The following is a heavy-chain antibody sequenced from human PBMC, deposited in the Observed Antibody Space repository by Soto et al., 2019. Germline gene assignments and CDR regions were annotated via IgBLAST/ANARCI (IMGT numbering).Heavy chain of an antibody. CDR3: ARVLSIATYYYGSGSFSGLDV. CDR1: GGSISSYY. D-gene: IGHD3-10*01. Sequence: SETLSLTCTVSGGSISSYYWSWIRQPAGKGLEWIGRIYTSETTNYNPSLKSRVTMSVDTSKNQFSLKLSSVTAADTAVYFCARVLSIATYYYGSGSFSGLDVWGQGTTVTVSS. V-gene: IGHV4-4*07. J-gene: IGHJ6*02. CDR2: IYTSETT.